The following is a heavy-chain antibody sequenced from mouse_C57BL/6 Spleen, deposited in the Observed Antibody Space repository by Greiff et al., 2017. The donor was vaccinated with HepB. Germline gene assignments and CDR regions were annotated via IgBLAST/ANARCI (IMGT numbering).Heavy chain of an antibody. J-gene: IGHJ2*01. Sequence: QVQLQQSGAELVKPGASVKISCKASGYAFSSYWMNWVKQRPGKGLEWIGQIYPGDGDTNYNGKFKGKATLTADKSSSTAYMQLSSLTSEDSAVYFCAREADYYGSKSFDYWGQGTTLTVSS. CDR3: AREADYYGSKSFDY. V-gene: IGHV1-80*01. D-gene: IGHD1-1*01. CDR2: IYPGDGDT. CDR1: GYAFSSYW.